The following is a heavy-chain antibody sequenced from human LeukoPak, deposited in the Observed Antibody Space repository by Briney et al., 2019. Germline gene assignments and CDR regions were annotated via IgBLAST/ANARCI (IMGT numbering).Heavy chain of an antibody. V-gene: IGHV3-23*01. D-gene: IGHD6-13*01. CDR3: AKDFSSSWQFDP. CDR1: GFTFSSNA. J-gene: IGHJ5*02. Sequence: GGSLRLSCAASGFTFSSNAMTWVRQAPGQGLEWVSSISETSSHTFYADSVKGRFTISRDNTKNTLFLQMNSLRVEDTAMYYCAKDFSSSWQFDPWGRGTLVTVSS. CDR2: ISETSSHT.